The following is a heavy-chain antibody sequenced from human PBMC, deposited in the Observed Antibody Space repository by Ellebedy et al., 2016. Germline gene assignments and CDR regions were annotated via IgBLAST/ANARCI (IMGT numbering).Heavy chain of an antibody. J-gene: IGHJ3*02. V-gene: IGHV3-9*01. CDR2: ISWNSGSI. CDR1: GFTFDDYA. CDR3: AKDILAWATFSSHCSSTSCYEGNAFDI. D-gene: IGHD2-2*01. Sequence: GGSLRLXXAASGFTFDDYAMHWVRQAPGKGLEWVSGISWNSGSIGYADSVKGRFTISRDNAKNSLYLQMNSLRAEDTALYYCAKDILAWATFSSHCSSTSCYEGNAFDIWGQGTMVTVSS.